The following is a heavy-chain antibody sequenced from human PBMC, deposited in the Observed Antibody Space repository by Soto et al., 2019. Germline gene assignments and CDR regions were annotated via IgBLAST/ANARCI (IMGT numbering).Heavy chain of an antibody. D-gene: IGHD1-20*01. CDR2: IIPIFATA. Sequence: QVQLVQSGAEVKKPGSSVKVSCKASGGTFSSYAISWVRQAPGQGLEWMGGIIPIFATADYAQKFQGRVTITADESTSTAYMALSSLRSDDTAVYYCARSITGTVSYYYGMDVWGQGTTVTVSS. CDR1: GGTFSSYA. CDR3: ARSITGTVSYYYGMDV. V-gene: IGHV1-69*12. J-gene: IGHJ6*02.